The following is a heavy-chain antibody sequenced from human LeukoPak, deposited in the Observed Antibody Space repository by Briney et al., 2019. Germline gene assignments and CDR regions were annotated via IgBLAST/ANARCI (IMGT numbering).Heavy chain of an antibody. CDR3: AKDMVWAAVAGTVDY. J-gene: IGHJ4*02. D-gene: IGHD6-19*01. CDR2: RSYEGSNK. V-gene: IGHV3-30*18. Sequence: GGSLRLPCAASGFTFSSYGMHGVRQAPGKGLGWVAVRSYEGSNKYYADSVKGRFTISRDNSKSTLYLQMNSLRAEDTAVYYCAKDMVWAAVAGTVDYWGQGTLVTVSS. CDR1: GFTFSSYG.